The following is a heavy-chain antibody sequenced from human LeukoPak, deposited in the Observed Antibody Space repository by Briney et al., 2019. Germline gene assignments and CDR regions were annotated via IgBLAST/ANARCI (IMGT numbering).Heavy chain of an antibody. CDR3: ARVRLLWFGESSPYYYYGMDV. V-gene: IGHV1-3*01. Sequence: ASVKVSCKASGYTFTSYAMHWVRQAPGQRLEWMGWINAGNGNTKYSQKFQGRVTITRDTSASTAYMELCSLRSEDTAVYYCARVRLLWFGESSPYYYYGMDVWGQGTTVTVSS. D-gene: IGHD3-10*01. J-gene: IGHJ6*02. CDR1: GYTFTSYA. CDR2: INAGNGNT.